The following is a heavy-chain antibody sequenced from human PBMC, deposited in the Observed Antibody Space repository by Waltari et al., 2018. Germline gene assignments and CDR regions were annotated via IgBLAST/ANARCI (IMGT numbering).Heavy chain of an antibody. CDR3: STLRGF. V-gene: IGHV3-15*01. J-gene: IGHJ4*02. Sequence: EVQMVESGGGLVKSGGSLRLSCVVSGPSLSKAWLGWVRQAPGEGLEWIARIKSDTDGGTADYAAHVKGRFTISRDDSKETLYLQMDSLKTGDTAMYYCSTLRGFWGQGTLVTVSS. CDR2: IKSDTDGGTA. CDR1: GPSLSKAW.